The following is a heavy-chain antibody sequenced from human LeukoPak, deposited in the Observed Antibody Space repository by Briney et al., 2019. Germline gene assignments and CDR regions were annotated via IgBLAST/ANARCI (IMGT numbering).Heavy chain of an antibody. CDR2: MNPNSGNT. J-gene: IGHJ6*02. D-gene: IGHD2-2*01. CDR3: VRLSDIVVVPTWRMDV. Sequence: ASVKVSCKASGYTFISYDINWVRQATGQGLEWMGWMNPNSGNTGYAKKFQGRVTMTRNTSISTAYMELSSLRSEDTAVYYYVRLSDIVVVPTWRMDVWGQGTTVTVSS. CDR1: GYTFISYD. V-gene: IGHV1-8*01.